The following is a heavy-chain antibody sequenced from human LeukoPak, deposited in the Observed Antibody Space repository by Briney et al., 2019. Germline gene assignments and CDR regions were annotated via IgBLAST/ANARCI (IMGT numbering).Heavy chain of an antibody. CDR1: GFTFSNYW. V-gene: IGHV3-7*01. CDR3: ARDQGSMIVVRTTSWYCAL. Sequence: GGSLRHSCAASGFTFSNYWMSWVRQAPGKGLEWLANINQDGSEMYYVDSVKGRFTISRDNGKNSLYLQINSLRADDTAVYYCARDQGSMIVVRTTSWYCALWHRGTLVTVSS. CDR2: INQDGSEM. J-gene: IGHJ2*01. D-gene: IGHD3-22*01.